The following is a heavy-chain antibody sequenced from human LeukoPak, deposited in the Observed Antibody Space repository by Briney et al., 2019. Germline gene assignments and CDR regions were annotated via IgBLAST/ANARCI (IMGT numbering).Heavy chain of an antibody. CDR2: IYYSGST. CDR1: GGSISSYY. CDR3: ARLIPYDFWSGYYIDY. Sequence: SETLSLTCTVSGGSISSYYWSWIRQPPGKGLEWIGYIYYSGSTNYNPSLKSRVTISVDTSKIQFSLKLSSVTAADTAVYYCARLIPYDFWSGYYIDYWGQGTLVTVSS. V-gene: IGHV4-59*08. J-gene: IGHJ4*02. D-gene: IGHD3-3*01.